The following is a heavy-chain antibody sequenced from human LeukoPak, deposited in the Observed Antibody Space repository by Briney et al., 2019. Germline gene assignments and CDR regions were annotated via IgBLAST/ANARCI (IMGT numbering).Heavy chain of an antibody. CDR2: ISYDGSNK. CDR1: GFTFSSYG. V-gene: IGHV3-30*03. D-gene: IGHD3-16*01. J-gene: IGHJ4*02. CDR3: ASLRGARHY. Sequence: GGSLRLSCAASGFTFSSYGMHWVRQAPGKGLEWVAVISYDGSNKYYADSVKGRFTISRDNSKNTLYLQMNSLRAEDTAVYYCASLRGARHYWGQGTLVTVSS.